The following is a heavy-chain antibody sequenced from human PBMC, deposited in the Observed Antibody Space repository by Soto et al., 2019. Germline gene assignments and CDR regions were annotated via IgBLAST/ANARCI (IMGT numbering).Heavy chain of an antibody. J-gene: IGHJ6*02. D-gene: IGHD4-17*01. CDR2: IYYSGST. V-gene: IGHV4-39*01. CDR3: ATDYGDYMSYYGMDV. CDR1: GASVTSSTYY. Sequence: QLQLQESGPGLVKPSETLSLTCTVSGASVTSSTYYWGWIRQPPGKGLEWIGSIYYSGSTYYNPSLRSRVTISVDTSKNQVSLKLTSVTAADTAVYYCATDYGDYMSYYGMDVWGQGPTVTVSS.